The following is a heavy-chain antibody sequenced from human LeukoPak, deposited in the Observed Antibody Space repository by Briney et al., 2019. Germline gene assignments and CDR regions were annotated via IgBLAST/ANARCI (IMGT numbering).Heavy chain of an antibody. Sequence: PGGSLRLSCAASGFMFSSYWMHWVRQAPGKGLVWVSRINGDGSTTSYADSVKGRFTISRDNARNTLYLQMNSLRAEDTAEYYCARRTTVTTIDYWGQGTLVTVSS. D-gene: IGHD4-17*01. CDR1: GFMFSSYW. CDR3: ARRTTVTTIDY. V-gene: IGHV3-74*01. CDR2: INGDGSTT. J-gene: IGHJ4*02.